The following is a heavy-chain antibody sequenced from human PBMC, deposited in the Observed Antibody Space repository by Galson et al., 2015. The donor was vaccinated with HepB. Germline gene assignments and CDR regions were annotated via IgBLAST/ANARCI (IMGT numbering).Heavy chain of an antibody. D-gene: IGHD2-8*01. CDR2: ISYDGSNK. J-gene: IGHJ4*02. Sequence: SLRLSCAASGFTFSSYGMHWVRQAPGKGLEWVAVISYDGSNKYFVDSVRGRFTISRDNSKITLFLKMNSLRAEDTAVYYWGKDYGGRYCINGVCDTDGVCDYLGQGTLVTVSS. CDR3: GKDYGGRYCINGVCDTDGVCDY. CDR1: GFTFSSYG. V-gene: IGHV3-30*18.